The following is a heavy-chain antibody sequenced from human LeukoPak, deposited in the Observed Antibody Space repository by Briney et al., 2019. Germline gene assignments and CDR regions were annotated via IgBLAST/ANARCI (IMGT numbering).Heavy chain of an antibody. V-gene: IGHV3-30*02. CDR3: AKDWYYYGSGIDY. CDR2: IRYGGSNK. J-gene: IGHJ4*02. CDR1: GFTFSSYD. D-gene: IGHD3-10*01. Sequence: PWGSLRLSCAASGFTFSSYDRHWVRQAPGKGLEWVAFIRYGGSNKYYADSVKGRFTIARHNSKNSRYLQMTSLRAEDPAVYYCAKDWYYYGSGIDYWGQGTLVTVSS.